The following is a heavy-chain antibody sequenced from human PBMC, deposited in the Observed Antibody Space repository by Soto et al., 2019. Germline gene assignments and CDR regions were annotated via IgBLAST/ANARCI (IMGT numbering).Heavy chain of an antibody. CDR1: GYTFTSYA. J-gene: IGHJ4*02. Sequence: ASVKVSCKASGYTFTSYAMHWVHQAPGQRLEWMGWINAGNGNTKYSQKFQGRVTITRDTSASTAYMELSSLRSEDTAVYYCARAMYYDFWIDYWGQGTLVTVS. CDR2: INAGNGNT. D-gene: IGHD3-3*01. V-gene: IGHV1-3*01. CDR3: ARAMYYDFWIDY.